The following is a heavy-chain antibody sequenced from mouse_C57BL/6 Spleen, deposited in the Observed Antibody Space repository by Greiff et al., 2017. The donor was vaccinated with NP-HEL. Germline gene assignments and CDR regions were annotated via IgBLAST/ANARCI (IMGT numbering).Heavy chain of an antibody. CDR2: ISYSGST. D-gene: IGHD2-12*01. V-gene: IGHV3-1*02. CDR1: GYSITSGYG. CDR3: ARTTRIKY. J-gene: IGHJ2*01. Sequence: DVKLQESGPGLVKPSQSLSLTCTVTGYSITSGYGWWWIRQFPGSKVEWMGYISYSGSTNYNPSLKSRITITRDTSKNQFFLQLKSVTTEDTATYYCARTTRIKYWGQGTTPTVSA.